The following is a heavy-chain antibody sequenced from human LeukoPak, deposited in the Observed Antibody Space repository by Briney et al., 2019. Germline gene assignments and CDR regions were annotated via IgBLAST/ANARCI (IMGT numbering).Heavy chain of an antibody. D-gene: IGHD2-8*01. CDR2: MNPNSGNT. J-gene: IGHJ3*02. CDR1: GYTFTSYD. CDR3: ARGLPNIALMVYAETDAFDI. Sequence: ASVKVSCKASGYTFTSYDINWVRQATGQGLEWMGWMNPNSGNTGYAQKFQGRVTMTRNTSISTAYMELSSLRSEDTAVYYCARGLPNIALMVYAETDAFDIWGQGTMVTVSS. V-gene: IGHV1-8*01.